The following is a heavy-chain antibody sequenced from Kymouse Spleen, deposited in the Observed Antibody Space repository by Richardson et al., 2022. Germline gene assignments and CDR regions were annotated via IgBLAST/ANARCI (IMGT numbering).Heavy chain of an antibody. CDR3: AREGITGTPLFDY. V-gene: IGHV3-7*01. Sequence: EVQLVESGGGLVQPGGSLRLSCAASGFTFSSYWMSWVRQAPGKGLEWVANIKQDGSEKYYVDSVKGRFTISRDNAKNSLYLQMNSLRAEDTAVYYCAREGITGTPLFDYWGQGTLVTVSS. D-gene: IGHD1-7*01. J-gene: IGHJ4*02. CDR2: IKQDGSEK. CDR1: GFTFSSYW.